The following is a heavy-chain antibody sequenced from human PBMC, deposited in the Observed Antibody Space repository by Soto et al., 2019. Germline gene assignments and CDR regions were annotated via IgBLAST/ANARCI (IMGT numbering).Heavy chain of an antibody. Sequence: PGGSLRLSCAASGFTFSSYAMTWVRQAPGKGLEWVSTIASNGDGTYYADSVKGRFTISRDNSKNTLYLQMNSLRAEDTAVYYCAKDVYIWGQGTLVTVSS. CDR1: GFTFSSYA. CDR2: IASNGDGT. D-gene: IGHD3-10*01. CDR3: AKDVYI. V-gene: IGHV3-23*01. J-gene: IGHJ4*02.